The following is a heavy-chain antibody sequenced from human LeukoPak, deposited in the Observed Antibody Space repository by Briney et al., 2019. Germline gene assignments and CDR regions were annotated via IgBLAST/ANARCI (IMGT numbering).Heavy chain of an antibody. CDR2: IWYDGSNK. D-gene: IGHD2-8*01. V-gene: IGHV3-33*01. J-gene: IGHJ4*02. CDR1: GFIFSSYG. CDR3: ARDDLVDRRVYYFDY. Sequence: GGSLRLSCAASGFIFSSYGMHWVRQAPGKGLEWVAVIWYDGSNKYYADSVKGRFTISRDNSKNTLYLQMNSLRAEDTAVYYCARDDLVDRRVYYFDYWGQGTLVTVSS.